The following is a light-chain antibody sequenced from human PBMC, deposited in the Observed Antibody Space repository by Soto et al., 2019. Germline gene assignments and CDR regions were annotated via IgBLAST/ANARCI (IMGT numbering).Light chain of an antibody. CDR3: SSYTVTTTVV. Sequence: QSVLTQPASVSGSPGQQITISCTGSSDDIGGYDYVSWYQQRPGKDPKLMIYQVSTRPSGVSDRFSGSKSGNTPSLHISGLQTEDDGVYFCSSYTVTTTVVFGGGTKMTVL. CDR2: QVS. CDR1: SDDIGGYDY. J-gene: IGLJ2*01. V-gene: IGLV2-14*01.